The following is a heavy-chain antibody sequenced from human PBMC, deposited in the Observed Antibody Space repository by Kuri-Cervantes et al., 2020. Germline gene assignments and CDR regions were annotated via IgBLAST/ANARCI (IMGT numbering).Heavy chain of an antibody. D-gene: IGHD3-10*01. V-gene: IGHV1-2*02. J-gene: IGHJ3*02. CDR3: ARGWFGELSSAFDI. Sequence: ASVKVSCKASGYTFTGYYMHWARQAPGQGLEWMGWINPNSGGTNYAQKFQGRVTMTRDTSISTAYMELSRLRSDDTAVYYCARGWFGELSSAFDIWGQGTMVTVSS. CDR2: INPNSGGT. CDR1: GYTFTGYY.